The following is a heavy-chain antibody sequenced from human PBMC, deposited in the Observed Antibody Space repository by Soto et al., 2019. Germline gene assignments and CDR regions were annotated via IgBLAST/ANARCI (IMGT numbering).Heavy chain of an antibody. CDR1: GFSVSSNY. CDR3: SGDPSGYDEGDWYHGVDV. CDR2: IYINGST. J-gene: IGHJ6*02. V-gene: IGHV3-53*01. Sequence: GGSLRLSCAASGFSVSSNYMSWVRQAPGEGLEWVAIIYINGSTDYADSVQGRFSVSRDIYKNTLFLQMNNLRAEDTAVYFCSGDPSGYDEGDWYHGVDVWGQGITVTVSS. D-gene: IGHD5-12*01.